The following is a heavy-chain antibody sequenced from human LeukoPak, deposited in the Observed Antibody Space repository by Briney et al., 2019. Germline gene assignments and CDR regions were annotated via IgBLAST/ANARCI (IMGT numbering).Heavy chain of an antibody. D-gene: IGHD3-22*01. CDR1: GFTFSSYA. CDR3: AKGGYYYDSSGYPFFDY. CDR2: ISGSGGST. V-gene: IGHV3-23*01. J-gene: IGHJ4*02. Sequence: GGSLRLSCAACGFTFSSYAMSWVRQAPGKGLEWVSAISGSGGSTYYADSVKGRFTISRDNSKNTLYLQMNSLRAEDTAVYYCAKGGYYYDSSGYPFFDYWGQGTLVTVSS.